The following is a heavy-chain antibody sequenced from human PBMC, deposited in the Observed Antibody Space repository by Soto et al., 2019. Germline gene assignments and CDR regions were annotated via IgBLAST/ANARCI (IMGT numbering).Heavy chain of an antibody. CDR2: IYHSGST. V-gene: IGHV4-30-2*01. J-gene: IGHJ5*02. Sequence: PSETLSLTCAVSGGSISRGGYSWSWIRQPPGKGLEWIGYIYHSGSTYYNPSLKSRVTISVDRSKNQFSLKLSSVTAADTAVYYCARVPGPWGQGTLVHRLL. D-gene: IGHD7-27*01. CDR3: ARVPGP. CDR1: GGSISRGGYS.